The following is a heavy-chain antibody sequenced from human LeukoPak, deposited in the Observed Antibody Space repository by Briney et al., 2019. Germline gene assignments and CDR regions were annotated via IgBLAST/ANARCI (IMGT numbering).Heavy chain of an antibody. CDR3: ARAADPFDF. V-gene: IGHV3-30*04. D-gene: IGHD6-19*01. CDR2: ISYDGREK. Sequence: PGGSLRLSCAASAFIFSDYPMHWVRQAPGKGLEWVAVISYDGREKYYAASVKGRFTISRDNSKNTLYLQMNSLGVEDTAIYYCARAADPFDFWGQGTLVTVSS. CDR1: AFIFSDYP. J-gene: IGHJ4*02.